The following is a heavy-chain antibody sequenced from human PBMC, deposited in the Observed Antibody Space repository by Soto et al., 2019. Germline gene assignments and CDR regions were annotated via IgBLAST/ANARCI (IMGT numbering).Heavy chain of an antibody. Sequence: PGGSLRLSCAASNFTFHYAWMSWVRQAPGKGLEWVGRIKATAYGGTADYAAPVKDRFTISRDDSKDTLYLHMNSLTTEDTARYYCTTDDTSGYYFQYWGQGTVVTVYS. D-gene: IGHD3-22*01. J-gene: IGHJ4*02. CDR1: NFTFHYAW. CDR3: TTDDTSGYYFQY. CDR2: IKATAYGGTA. V-gene: IGHV3-15*01.